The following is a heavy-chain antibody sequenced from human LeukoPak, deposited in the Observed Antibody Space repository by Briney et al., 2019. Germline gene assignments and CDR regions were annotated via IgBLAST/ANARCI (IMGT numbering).Heavy chain of an antibody. J-gene: IGHJ4*02. Sequence: PGGSLRLSCAASGITVSSNCMTWVRQAPGKGLEWVSLISSDVITYYPDSAKGRFTVSRDNFKNTVYLQMKSLRAEDTAVYFCARGLDGRPLFDSWGQGTQVTVSS. D-gene: IGHD5-24*01. CDR3: ARGLDGRPLFDS. CDR2: ISSDVIT. V-gene: IGHV3-66*01. CDR1: GITVSSNC.